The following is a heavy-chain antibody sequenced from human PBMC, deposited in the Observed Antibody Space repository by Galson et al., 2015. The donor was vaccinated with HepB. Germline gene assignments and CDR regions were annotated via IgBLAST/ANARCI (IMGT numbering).Heavy chain of an antibody. CDR3: AREGICSGGSCYPGGAFDI. D-gene: IGHD2-15*01. Sequence: SVKVSCKASGGTFSSYTISWVRQAPGQGLEWMGRIIPILGIANYAQKFQGRVTITADKSTSTAYMELSSLRFEDTAVYYCAREGICSGGSCYPGGAFDIWGQGTMVTVSS. J-gene: IGHJ3*02. CDR2: IIPILGIA. V-gene: IGHV1-69*04. CDR1: GGTFSSYT.